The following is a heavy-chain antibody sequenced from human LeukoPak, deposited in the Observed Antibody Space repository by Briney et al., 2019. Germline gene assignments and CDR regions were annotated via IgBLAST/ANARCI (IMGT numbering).Heavy chain of an antibody. CDR2: ISNSAIT. D-gene: IGHD3-10*01. V-gene: IGHV4-59*01. CDR1: GVSISSYY. J-gene: IGHJ4*02. CDR3: ARVGYYGSGSYYRDYFEY. Sequence: SETLSLTCTVSGVSISSYYWTWVRQPSGKGLEWIGFISNSAITDYNPSLKSRVTISIDTSKNQFSLKLNSVTAADTAVYYCARVGYYGSGSYYRDYFEYWGRGTLVTVSS.